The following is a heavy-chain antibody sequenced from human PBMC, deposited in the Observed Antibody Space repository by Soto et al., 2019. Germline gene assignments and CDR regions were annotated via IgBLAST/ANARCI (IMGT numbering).Heavy chain of an antibody. CDR3: AGRPSFGVADHGGWFDA. V-gene: IGHV1-69*12. J-gene: IGHJ5*02. Sequence: QVQLVQSGAEVKKPGSSVKVSCKASGGTFSSYAISWVRQAPGQGLEWMGGIIPIFGTANYAQKFQGRVTITADESTSTAYMELSSLRSEDTAVYYCAGRPSFGVADHGGWFDAWGQGTLVTVSS. CDR1: GGTFSSYA. D-gene: IGHD3-3*01. CDR2: IIPIFGTA.